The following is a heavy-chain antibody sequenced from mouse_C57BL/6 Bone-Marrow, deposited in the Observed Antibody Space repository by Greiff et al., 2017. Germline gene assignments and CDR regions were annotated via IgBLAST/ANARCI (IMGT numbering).Heavy chain of an antibody. J-gene: IGHJ1*03. D-gene: IGHD1-1*01. CDR3: ARGYGSRYWYFDV. Sequence: QVQLQQSGPELVKPGASVKLSCKASGYTFTSYDINWVKQRPGQGLEWIGWIYPRDGSTKYNEKFKGKATLTVDTSSSTAYMELHSLTSEDSAVYYYARGYGSRYWYFDVWGTGTTVTVSS. CDR1: GYTFTSYD. CDR2: IYPRDGST. V-gene: IGHV1-85*01.